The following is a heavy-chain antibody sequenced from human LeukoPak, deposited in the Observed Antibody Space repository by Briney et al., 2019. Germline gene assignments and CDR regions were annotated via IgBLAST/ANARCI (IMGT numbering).Heavy chain of an antibody. CDR2: IKSKTDGGTT. V-gene: IGHV3-15*01. D-gene: IGHD4-17*01. J-gene: IGHJ4*02. CDR1: GFTFSNAW. CDR3: TSSARYDYGDPLFDY. Sequence: GGSLRLSCAASGFTFSNAWMSWVRQAPGKGLERVGRIKSKTDGGTTDYAAPVKGRFTISRDDSKNTLYLQMNSLKTEDTAVYYCTSSARYDYGDPLFDYWGQGTLVTVSS.